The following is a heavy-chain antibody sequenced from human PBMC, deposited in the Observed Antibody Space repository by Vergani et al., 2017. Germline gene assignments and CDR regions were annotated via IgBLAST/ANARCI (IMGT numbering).Heavy chain of an antibody. CDR3: YKYLRHSTDGLPDS. CDR2: IGKDGINT. J-gene: IGHJ4*02. V-gene: IGHV3-30*02. Sequence: QVQLVESAGGVVQPGGSVRLSCAASGFTFSNFGMHWIRQAPGKGLEWLAYIGKDGINTRYRDAVKGRSTVSRNNSKDILFLQKDSLRSEDTALTYLYKYLRHSTDGLPDSWGPGTLVIVSS. D-gene: IGHD5-24*01. CDR1: GFTFSNFG.